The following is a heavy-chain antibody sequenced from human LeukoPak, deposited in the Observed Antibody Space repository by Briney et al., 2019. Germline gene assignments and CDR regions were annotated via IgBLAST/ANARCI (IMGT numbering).Heavy chain of an antibody. CDR3: ARDTSDSSGLS. J-gene: IGHJ5*02. Sequence: ASVKVSCKASGYTFTSNYIHWARQAPGQGLEWMGMIYPRDGSTSYAQKFQGRVTVTRDTSTSTVHMELSGLRSEDTAVYYCARDTSDSSGLSWGQGTLVTVSS. D-gene: IGHD3-22*01. V-gene: IGHV1-46*01. CDR2: IYPRDGST. CDR1: GYTFTSNY.